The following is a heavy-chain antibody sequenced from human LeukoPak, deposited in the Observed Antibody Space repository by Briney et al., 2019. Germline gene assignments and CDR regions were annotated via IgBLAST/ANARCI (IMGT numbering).Heavy chain of an antibody. CDR3: AREGNAFDI. J-gene: IGHJ3*02. V-gene: IGHV3-7*01. CDR2: MRQDGSDK. CDR1: GFTFSNHI. Sequence: GGSLRLSCAASGFTFSNHIISWVRQAPGKGLEWVANMRQDGSDKYYVDFVKGRFTISRDNAKNSLYLQMNNLRAEDTAVYYCAREGNAFDIWGQGTMVTVSS. D-gene: IGHD3-10*01.